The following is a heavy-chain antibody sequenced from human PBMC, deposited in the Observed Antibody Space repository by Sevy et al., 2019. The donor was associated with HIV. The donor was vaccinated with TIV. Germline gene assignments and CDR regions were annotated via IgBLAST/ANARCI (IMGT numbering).Heavy chain of an antibody. D-gene: IGHD3-10*01. CDR2: ISXXXRYI. CDR1: GFTXXNYF. J-gene: IGHJ4*02. V-gene: IGHV3-21*01. Sequence: GGSLRLSCAASGFTXXNYFMNWVRQAPGKXLEWVSSISXXXRYIFYADSLKGRFTISRDNAKNSLYLHMNSLRAEDTAVYYCARGDYYGSLYYFDYWGPGTLVTVSS. CDR3: ARGDYYGSLYYFDY.